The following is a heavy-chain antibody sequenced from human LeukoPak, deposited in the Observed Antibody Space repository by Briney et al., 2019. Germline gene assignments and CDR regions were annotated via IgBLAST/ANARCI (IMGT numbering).Heavy chain of an antibody. V-gene: IGHV3-7*01. J-gene: IGHJ6*02. CDR1: GFTFSSYW. CDR3: ARIPTPRYYYYGMDV. Sequence: GGSLRLSCAASGFTFSSYWMCWVRQALGKGLEWVANIKQDGSEKYYVDSVKGRFTISRDNAKNSLYLQMNSLRAEDTAVYYCARIPTPRYYYYGMDVWGQGTTVTVSS. D-gene: IGHD2-2*02. CDR2: IKQDGSEK.